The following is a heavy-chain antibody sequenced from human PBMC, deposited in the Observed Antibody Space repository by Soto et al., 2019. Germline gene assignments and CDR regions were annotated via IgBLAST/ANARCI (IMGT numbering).Heavy chain of an antibody. CDR2: IYPGDSDT. J-gene: IGHJ6*02. D-gene: IGHD3-10*01. Sequence: GESLKISCMGSGYSFTTYWIGWVRQMPGKGLEWMGIIYPGDSDTRYSPSFQGQVTISADKSISTAYLQWSSLKASDTAMYYCARVWGGSGSYHPLYYGMDVWGQGTTVTVSS. V-gene: IGHV5-51*01. CDR1: GYSFTTYW. CDR3: ARVWGGSGSYHPLYYGMDV.